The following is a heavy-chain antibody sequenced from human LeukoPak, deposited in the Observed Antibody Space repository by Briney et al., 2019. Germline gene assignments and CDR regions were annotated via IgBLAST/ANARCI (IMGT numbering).Heavy chain of an antibody. CDR1: GGTFSSYA. CDR3: VMLPDTYYYDSSGYNGAYFDY. D-gene: IGHD3-22*01. CDR2: IIPIFGTA. V-gene: IGHV1-69*05. J-gene: IGHJ4*02. Sequence: SVKVSCKASGGTFSSYAISWVRQAPGQGLEWMGGIIPIFGTANYAQKFQGRVTITTDESTSTAYMELSSLRSEDTAVYYCVMLPDTYYYDSSGYNGAYFDYWGQGTLVTVSS.